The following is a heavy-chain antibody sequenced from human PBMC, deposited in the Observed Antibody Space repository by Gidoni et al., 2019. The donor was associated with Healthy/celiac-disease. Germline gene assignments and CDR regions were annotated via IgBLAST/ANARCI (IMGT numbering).Heavy chain of an antibody. V-gene: IGHV1-46*01. CDR3: ARDLYCSGGSCYPTNLDY. D-gene: IGHD2-15*01. J-gene: IGHJ4*02. CDR2: INPSGGST. CDR1: GYTFTSYY. Sequence: QVQLVQSGAEVKKPGASVKVSCQASGYTFTSYYMHWVRQAPGQGLEWMGIINPSGGSTSYAQKFQGRVTMTRDTSTSTVYMELSSLRSEDTAVYYCARDLYCSGGSCYPTNLDYWGQGTLVTVSS.